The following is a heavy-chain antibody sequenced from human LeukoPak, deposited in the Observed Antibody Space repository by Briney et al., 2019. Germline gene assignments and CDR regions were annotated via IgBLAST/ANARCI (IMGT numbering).Heavy chain of an antibody. Sequence: PSETLSLTCTVSGGSISSGSYYWSWIRQPAGKGLEWIGRIYTSGSTNYNPSLKSRVTISVDTSKNQFSLKLSSVTAADTAVYYCARVEMSGVVINPYYYMDVWGKGTTVTVSS. CDR1: GGSISSGSYY. J-gene: IGHJ6*03. V-gene: IGHV4-61*02. CDR3: ARVEMSGVVINPYYYMDV. CDR2: IYTSGST. D-gene: IGHD3-3*01.